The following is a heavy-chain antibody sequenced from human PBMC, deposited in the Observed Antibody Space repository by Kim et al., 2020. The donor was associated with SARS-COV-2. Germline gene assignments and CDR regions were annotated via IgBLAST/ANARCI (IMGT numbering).Heavy chain of an antibody. D-gene: IGHD6-19*01. CDR1: GGTFSSYA. CDR2: IIPIFGAA. CDR3: ARALYSSGLANYYYYGMHV. Sequence: SVKVSCKASGGTFSSYAISWVRQAPGQGLEWMGGIIPIFGAANYAQKFQGRVTITADESTSTAYMQLSSLKAEDTAVYYCARALYSSGLANYYYYGMHV. V-gene: IGHV1-69*13. J-gene: IGHJ6*01.